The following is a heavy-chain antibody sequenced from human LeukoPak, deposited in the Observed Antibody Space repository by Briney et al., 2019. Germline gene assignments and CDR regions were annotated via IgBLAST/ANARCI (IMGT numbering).Heavy chain of an antibody. D-gene: IGHD2-21*01. CDR2: IYHSGST. J-gene: IGHJ5*02. Sequence: SETLSLTCAVSGYSISSDYYWGWIRQPPGKGLEWIGSIYHSGSTYYNPSLKSRVTISVDTSKNQFSLKLSSVTAADTAVYYCARHVFRNWFDPWGQGTLVTVSS. CDR3: ARHVFRNWFDP. V-gene: IGHV4-38-2*01. CDR1: GYSISSDYY.